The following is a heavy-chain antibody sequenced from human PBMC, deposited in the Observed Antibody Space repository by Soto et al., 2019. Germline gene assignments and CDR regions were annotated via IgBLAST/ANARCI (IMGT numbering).Heavy chain of an antibody. D-gene: IGHD2-2*01. V-gene: IGHV1-3*01. CDR2: INAGNGNT. J-gene: IGHJ4*02. Sequence: ASVKVSCKASGYTFTSYAMHWVRQAPGQRLEWMGWINAGNGNTKYSQKFQGRVTITRDTSASTAYMELSSLRSEDTAVYYCAICISTSCYEGMGVWGQGTLVTVS. CDR1: GYTFTSYA. CDR3: AICISTSCYEGMGV.